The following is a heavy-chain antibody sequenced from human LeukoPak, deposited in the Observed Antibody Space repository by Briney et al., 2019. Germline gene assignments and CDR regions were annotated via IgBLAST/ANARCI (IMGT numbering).Heavy chain of an antibody. V-gene: IGHV1-69*04. J-gene: IGHJ4*02. D-gene: IGHD3-22*01. CDR2: IIPILGIA. CDR1: GGTFSSYA. Sequence: GASVKVSCKASGGTFSSYAISWVRQAPGRGLEWMGRIIPILGIANYAQKFQGRVTITADKSTSTAYMELSSLRSEDTAVYYCARDRLPYYDSSGYGDYWGQGTLVTVSS. CDR3: ARDRLPYYDSSGYGDY.